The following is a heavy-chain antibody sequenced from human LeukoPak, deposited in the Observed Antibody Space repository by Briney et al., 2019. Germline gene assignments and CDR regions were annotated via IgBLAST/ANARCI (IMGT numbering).Heavy chain of an antibody. Sequence: PSETLSLTCAVYGGSFSGYYWSWIRQPPGKGLEWIGEINHNGSTNYNPSLKSRVTISVDTSKNQFSLKLSSVTAADTAVYYCARGGRGACSGGSCYENYFDYWGQGTLVTVSS. CDR1: GGSFSGYY. CDR3: ARGGRGACSGGSCYENYFDY. V-gene: IGHV4-34*01. CDR2: INHNGST. D-gene: IGHD2-15*01. J-gene: IGHJ4*02.